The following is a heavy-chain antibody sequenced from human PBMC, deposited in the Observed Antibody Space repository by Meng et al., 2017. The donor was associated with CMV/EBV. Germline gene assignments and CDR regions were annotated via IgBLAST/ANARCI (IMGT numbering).Heavy chain of an antibody. CDR3: ARDMRGWGLLGGLNV. D-gene: IGHD1-26*01. V-gene: IGHV3-53*01. Sequence: GESLKISCAASGFNVGCFYIIWVRQAPGKGLEWVSIIYSGGGTYYTDSVRGRFTISRDNSRNVVYLQMNSLRVEDTALYYCARDMRGWGLLGGLNVWGQGTTVTVSS. J-gene: IGHJ6*02. CDR2: IYSGGGT. CDR1: GFNVGCFY.